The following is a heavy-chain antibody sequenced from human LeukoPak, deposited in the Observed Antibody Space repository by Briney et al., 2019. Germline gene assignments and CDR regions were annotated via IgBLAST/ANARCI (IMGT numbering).Heavy chain of an antibody. D-gene: IGHD2-2*01. Sequence: GGSLRLSCAASGFTFSSYAMNWVRQAPGKGLEWVSGISGSGGSTYYADSVKGRFTISRDNSKNTLYLQMNSLRAEDTAVYYCTRVGYCATTSCRTAFDIWGQGTMVTVSS. V-gene: IGHV3-23*01. CDR2: ISGSGGST. J-gene: IGHJ3*02. CDR3: TRVGYCATTSCRTAFDI. CDR1: GFTFSSYA.